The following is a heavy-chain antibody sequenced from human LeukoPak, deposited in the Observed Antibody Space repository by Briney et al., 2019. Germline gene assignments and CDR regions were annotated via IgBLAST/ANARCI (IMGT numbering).Heavy chain of an antibody. Sequence: GGSLRLSCAASGFTFSSYSMNWVRQAPGKGLEWVSSISSSSSYIYYADSVKGRFTISRDNAKNSLYLQMNSLRAEDTAVYYCARDGWELLSFDYWGQGTLVTVSS. CDR2: ISSSSSYI. V-gene: IGHV3-21*01. J-gene: IGHJ4*02. D-gene: IGHD1-26*01. CDR1: GFTFSSYS. CDR3: ARDGWELLSFDY.